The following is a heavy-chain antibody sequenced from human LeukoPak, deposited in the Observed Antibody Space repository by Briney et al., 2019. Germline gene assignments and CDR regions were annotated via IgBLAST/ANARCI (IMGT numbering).Heavy chain of an antibody. CDR3: ARGRITIFGVAQGDWFDP. CDR1: GYTFTGYY. CDR2: INPNSGGT. Sequence: ASVKVSCKASGYTFTGYYMHWVRQAPGQGLEWMGWINPNSGGTNYARKFQGRVTMTRDTSISTAYMELSRLRSDDTAVYYCARGRITIFGVAQGDWFDPWGQGTLVTVSS. J-gene: IGHJ5*02. V-gene: IGHV1-2*02. D-gene: IGHD3-3*01.